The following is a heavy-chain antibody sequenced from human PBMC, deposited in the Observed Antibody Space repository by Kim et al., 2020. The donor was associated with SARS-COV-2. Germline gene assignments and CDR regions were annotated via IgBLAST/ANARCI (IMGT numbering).Heavy chain of an antibody. D-gene: IGHD3-16*02. V-gene: IGHV3-48*03. J-gene: IGHJ4*02. CDR2: ISSSGSTI. CDR1: GFTFSSYE. Sequence: GGSLRLSCAASGFTFSSYEMNWVRQAPGKGLEWVSYISSSGSTIYYADSVKGRFTISRDNAKNSLYLQMNSLRAEDTAVYYCARDYPFGGVIDYWGQGTLVTVSS. CDR3: ARDYPFGGVIDY.